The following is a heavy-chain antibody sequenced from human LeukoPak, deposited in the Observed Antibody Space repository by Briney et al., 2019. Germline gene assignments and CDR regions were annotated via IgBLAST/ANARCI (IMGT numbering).Heavy chain of an antibody. D-gene: IGHD3-22*01. V-gene: IGHV1-46*01. J-gene: IGHJ3*02. CDR1: GYTFTSYY. CDR3: ASDSSGYDAFDI. Sequence: ASVKVSCKASGYTFTSYYMHWVRQAPGQGLEWMGIINPSGGSTSYAQKFQGRVTMTRDTSTSTVYMELSSPRSEDTAVYYCASDSSGYDAFDIWGQGTMVTASS. CDR2: INPSGGST.